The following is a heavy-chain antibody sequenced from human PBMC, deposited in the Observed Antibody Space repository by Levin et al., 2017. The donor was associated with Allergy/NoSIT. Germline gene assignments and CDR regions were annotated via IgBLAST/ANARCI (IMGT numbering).Heavy chain of an antibody. CDR3: AKCSGWYGKGYFDL. J-gene: IGHJ2*01. Sequence: RGESLKISCAASGFTVSGNYMSWVRQAPGKGLEWVSVIYSGGDTKYTDSVTGRFTISRDDSKNTLYLQMNSLRVEDTAVYYCAKCSGWYGKGYFDLWGRGTLVTVSS. D-gene: IGHD6-19*01. CDR2: IYSGGDT. CDR1: GFTVSGNY. V-gene: IGHV3-53*01.